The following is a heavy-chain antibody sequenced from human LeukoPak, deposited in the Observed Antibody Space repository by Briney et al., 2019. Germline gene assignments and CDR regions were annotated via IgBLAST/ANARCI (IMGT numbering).Heavy chain of an antibody. J-gene: IGHJ3*02. CDR2: ISGHGGAT. CDR3: AKVRYCSGGSCYPAFDI. D-gene: IGHD2-15*01. CDR1: GFTFSSYA. Sequence: PGGSLRLSCAASGFTFSSYAMHWVRQVPGRGLEWVSLISGHGGATHHADSVKGRFTISRDNSKNSLYLQMNSLRTEDTALYYCAKVRYCSGGSCYPAFDIWGQGTMVTVS. V-gene: IGHV3-43*02.